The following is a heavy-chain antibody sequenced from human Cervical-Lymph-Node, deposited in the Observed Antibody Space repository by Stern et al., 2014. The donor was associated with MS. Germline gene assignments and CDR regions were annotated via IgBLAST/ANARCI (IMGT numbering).Heavy chain of an antibody. J-gene: IGHJ4*02. D-gene: IGHD3-10*02. CDR2: MNSNSGNT. CDR1: GYTFTSYD. Sequence: QVQLLQSGAEVKKPGASVKVSCKASGYTFTSYDINWVRQATGHGLEWMGWMNSNSGNTGYEQYLQGRVTLTWKTSISPEYTGRSSLRSEDTAVYYCARGMLGHDYWGQGTLVTVSS. V-gene: IGHV1-8*01. CDR3: ARGMLGHDY.